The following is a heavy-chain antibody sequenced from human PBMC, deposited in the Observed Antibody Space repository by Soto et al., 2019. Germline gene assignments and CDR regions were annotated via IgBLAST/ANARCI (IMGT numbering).Heavy chain of an antibody. CDR3: ARGYSYYDFWRGSPTFDS. Sequence: EVQLVQSGAEVKKPGESLKISCKGSGYSFTSYWIGWVRQMPGKGLEWMGIIYPGDSDTRYSPPFQGQFTTSADKSITTSYLQWSSLKASDPAMYYCARGYSYYDFWRGSPTFDSWGQGTLVTVSS. CDR2: IYPGDSDT. D-gene: IGHD3-3*01. CDR1: GYSFTSYW. V-gene: IGHV5-51*03. J-gene: IGHJ4*02.